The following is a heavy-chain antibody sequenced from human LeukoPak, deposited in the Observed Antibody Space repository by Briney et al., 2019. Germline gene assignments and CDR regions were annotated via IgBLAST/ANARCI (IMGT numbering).Heavy chain of an antibody. CDR2: IYYSGST. D-gene: IGHD1-1*01. CDR3: ARPVPSRLGWFDP. Sequence: SETLSLTCTVSGGSISSSSYYWGWIRQPPGKGLEWIGNIYYSGSTYYSPSLKSRVTISVDTSKNQFSLKLSSVTAADTAVYYCARPVPSRLGWFDPWGQGTLVTVSS. J-gene: IGHJ5*02. CDR1: GGSISSSSYY. V-gene: IGHV4-39*01.